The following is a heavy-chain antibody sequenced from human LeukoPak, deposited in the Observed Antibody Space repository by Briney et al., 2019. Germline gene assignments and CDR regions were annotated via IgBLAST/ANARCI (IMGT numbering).Heavy chain of an antibody. CDR1: GFTFSSYA. D-gene: IGHD3-10*01. CDR2: ISGSGGST. V-gene: IGHV3-23*01. J-gene: IGHJ4*02. CDR3: AKLTIVRGYADYFDY. Sequence: GGSLRLSCAASGFTFSSYAMSWVRQAPGKGLEWVSAISGSGGSTYYADSVKGRFTISRDNSKNTLYLQMNSLRAEDTAVYYCAKLTIVRGYADYFDYWGQGTLVTVSS.